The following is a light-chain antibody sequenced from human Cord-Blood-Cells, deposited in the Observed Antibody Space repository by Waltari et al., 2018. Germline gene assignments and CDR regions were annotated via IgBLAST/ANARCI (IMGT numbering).Light chain of an antibody. J-gene: IGKJ4*01. CDR3: QQSYSTHALT. V-gene: IGKV1-39*01. Sequence: DIQMTQSPSSLSASVGDRVTITCRASQSISSYFNWYQQKPGKAPKLLIYAASSLQSGVPSRFSGSGSGTDFTLTISSLQPEDFATYYCQQSYSTHALTFGGGTKVEIK. CDR1: QSISSY. CDR2: AAS.